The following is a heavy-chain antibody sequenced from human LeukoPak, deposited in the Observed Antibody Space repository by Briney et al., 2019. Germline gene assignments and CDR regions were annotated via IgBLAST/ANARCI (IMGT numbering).Heavy chain of an antibody. CDR1: GATISNYY. J-gene: IGHJ6*03. V-gene: IGHV4-59*01. D-gene: IGHD2-2*01. CDR2: IHYSGST. Sequence: SGTLSLTCTASGATISNYYRSWIRQAPGKGLEWVGYIHYSGSTNYNPSLKSRVTISVDTSKNQFSLKLSSVTAADTAVYYCARDRPAVSRRRDYYYYYYMDVWGKGTTVTVSS. CDR3: ARDRPAVSRRRDYYYYYYMDV.